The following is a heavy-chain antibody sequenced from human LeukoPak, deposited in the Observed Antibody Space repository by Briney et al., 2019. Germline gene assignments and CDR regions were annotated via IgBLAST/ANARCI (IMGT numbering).Heavy chain of an antibody. V-gene: IGHV3-15*01. CDR2: IQSKTAGGTA. D-gene: IGHD5-18*01. CDR3: TTGGYSYHYLYVN. Sequence: SGGSLRLSCAASGFTFSDAWMTWVRQAPGKGLEWVGHIQSKTAGGTADYAAPVKGRFTISRDDSKNTLYLQMNSLKIEDTAVYYCTTGGYSYHYLYVNWGQGTLVSVSS. CDR1: GFTFSDAW. J-gene: IGHJ4*02.